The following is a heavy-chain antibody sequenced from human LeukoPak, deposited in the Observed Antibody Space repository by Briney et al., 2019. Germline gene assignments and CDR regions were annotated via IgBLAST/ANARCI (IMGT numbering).Heavy chain of an antibody. CDR3: ARGSAIVYYGMDV. CDR1: AGSLSGYY. Sequence: SQTLSLTCPVYAGSLSGYYWSWIRQPPGNGLEWIGAINHSGSTNYNPSLESRVTISVDTSKNQFSLKLSSVTAADTAVYYCARGSAIVYYGMDVWGQGTTVTVSS. V-gene: IGHV4-34*01. CDR2: INHSGST. J-gene: IGHJ6*02. D-gene: IGHD1-26*01.